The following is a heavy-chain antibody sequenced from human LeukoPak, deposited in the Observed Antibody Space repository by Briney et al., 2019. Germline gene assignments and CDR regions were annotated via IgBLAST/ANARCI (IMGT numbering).Heavy chain of an antibody. CDR3: ARGRSGSRSGDEGGYYFDY. CDR1: GGSFSGYY. D-gene: IGHD1-26*01. Sequence: SETLSLTCAVYGGSFSGYYWSWIRQPPGKGLEWIGEINHSGSTNYNPSFKSRVTISVDTSKNQFSLKLSSVTAADTAVYYCARGRSGSRSGDEGGYYFDYWGQGTLVTVSS. V-gene: IGHV4-34*01. J-gene: IGHJ4*02. CDR2: INHSGST.